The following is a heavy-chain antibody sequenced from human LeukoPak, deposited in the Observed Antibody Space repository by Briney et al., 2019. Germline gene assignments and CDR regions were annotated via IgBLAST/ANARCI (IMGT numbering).Heavy chain of an antibody. D-gene: IGHD4-23*01. Sequence: GGSLRLSCAASGFTFSSYAMSWVRQAPGKGLEWVSAISGSGGSTYYADSVKGRFTISRDNSKNTLYLQMNSLRAEDTAVYYCAKDSRPTTVVTHDAFDIWGQGTMVTVSS. V-gene: IGHV3-23*01. CDR3: AKDSRPTTVVTHDAFDI. CDR2: ISGSGGST. CDR1: GFTFSSYA. J-gene: IGHJ3*02.